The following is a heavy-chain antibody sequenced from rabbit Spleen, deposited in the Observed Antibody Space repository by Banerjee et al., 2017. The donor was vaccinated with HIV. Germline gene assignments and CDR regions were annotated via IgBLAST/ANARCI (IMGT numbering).Heavy chain of an antibody. D-gene: IGHD1-1*01. J-gene: IGHJ6*01. CDR2: IDTGSSGFT. Sequence: QSLEESGGDLVKPGASLTLTCIASGVSFSGDSYMCWVRQAPGKGLEWIACIDTGSSGFTYFASWAKGRFTISKTSSTMVTLQMTSLTAADTATYFCARDTSSSFSSYGMDLWGPGTLVTVS. V-gene: IGHV1S40*01. CDR3: ARDTSSSFSSYGMDL. CDR1: GVSFSGDSY.